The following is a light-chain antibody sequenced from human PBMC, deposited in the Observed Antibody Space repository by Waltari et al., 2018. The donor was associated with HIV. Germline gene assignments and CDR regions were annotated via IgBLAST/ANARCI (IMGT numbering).Light chain of an antibody. Sequence: EIVMTQSPATLSVSPGARATLSCRASQNINSNLTWYQQKPGQAPRLLIYGASTKATGIPARFSDSGTGTEFTLTISSLQSEDFAVFYCQHYQNRPPYTCGQGTKLEIK. V-gene: IGKV3-15*01. CDR1: QNINSN. J-gene: IGKJ2*01. CDR2: GAS. CDR3: QHYQNRPPYT.